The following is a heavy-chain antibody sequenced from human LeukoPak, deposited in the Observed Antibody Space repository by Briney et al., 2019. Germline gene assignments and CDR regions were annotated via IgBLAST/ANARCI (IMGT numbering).Heavy chain of an antibody. CDR2: TNQDGSET. Sequence: PGGSLRLSCVGSGFTFSTSWMHWVRQAPGKGPEYVAYTNQDGSETNYVDSVKGRFTISRDNTRNSLFLQMYSLRDEDTAIYYCARWAGRCGGDCQSEDPWGLGTLVIVSS. J-gene: IGHJ5*02. V-gene: IGHV3-7*01. CDR3: ARWAGRCGGDCQSEDP. D-gene: IGHD2-21*02. CDR1: GFTFSTSW.